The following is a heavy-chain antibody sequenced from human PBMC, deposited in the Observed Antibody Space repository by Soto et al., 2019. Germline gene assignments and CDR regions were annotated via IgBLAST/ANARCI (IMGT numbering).Heavy chain of an antibody. J-gene: IGHJ5*02. Sequence: ASVKVSCKASGYTFTSYGISWVRQAPGQGLEWMGWISAYNGNTNYAQKLQGRVTMTTDTSTSTAYMELRSLRSDDTAVYYCARDQMVSRTATPEPYKWFDPWGQGTPVPVSS. D-gene: IGHD2-21*01. CDR1: GYTFTSYG. CDR2: ISAYNGNT. V-gene: IGHV1-18*01. CDR3: ARDQMVSRTATPEPYKWFDP.